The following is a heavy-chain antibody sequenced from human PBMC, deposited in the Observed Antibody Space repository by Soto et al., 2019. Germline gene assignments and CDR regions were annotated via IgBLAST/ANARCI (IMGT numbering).Heavy chain of an antibody. V-gene: IGHV3-48*02. CDR2: ISSSSSTI. CDR1: GFTFSSYS. J-gene: IGHJ5*02. CDR3: AKSDTALSYGFDP. Sequence: PGGSLILSCAASGFTFSSYSMNWVRQAPGKGLEWVSYISSSSSTIYYADSVKGRFTISRDNAKNSLYLQMNSLRDEDTAVYYCAKSDTALSYGFDPWGQGTVVTVPS. D-gene: IGHD5-18*01.